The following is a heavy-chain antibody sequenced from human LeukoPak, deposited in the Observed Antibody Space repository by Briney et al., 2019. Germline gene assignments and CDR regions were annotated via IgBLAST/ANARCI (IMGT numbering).Heavy chain of an antibody. Sequence: PSETLSFTCTVSGGSISSYYWSWIRQPPGKGLEWIGYIYYSGSTNYNPSLKSRVTISLDTSKNQFSLKLSSVTAADTAVYYCARGFSRLDYGGVYFDYWGQGTLVTVSS. CDR3: ARGFSRLDYGGVYFDY. J-gene: IGHJ4*02. CDR2: IYYSGST. CDR1: GGSISSYY. V-gene: IGHV4-59*12. D-gene: IGHD4-23*01.